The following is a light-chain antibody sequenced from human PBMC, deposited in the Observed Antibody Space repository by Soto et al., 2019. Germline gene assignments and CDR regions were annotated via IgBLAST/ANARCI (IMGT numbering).Light chain of an antibody. V-gene: IGKV4-1*01. Sequence: DIVMTQSPDSLVVSLGERAAINCKSSQSVLYSSKNKNYLAWYQQKPGHPPKLLIYWASTRESGVPDRFGGSGSGTDFTLTISSLQAEDVAVYYCQQYYSSPLTFGGGTKVEIK. CDR1: QSVLYSSKNKNY. CDR3: QQYYSSPLT. J-gene: IGKJ4*01. CDR2: WAS.